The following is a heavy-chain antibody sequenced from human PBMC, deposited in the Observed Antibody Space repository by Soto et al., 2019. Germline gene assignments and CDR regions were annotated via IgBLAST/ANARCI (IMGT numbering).Heavy chain of an antibody. Sequence: PSETLSLTCAVYGGSFSGYYWTWIRQSPGKGLEWIGQISYSGSTNYNPSLKSRVTMSVDTSKNQFSLKVNSVTAADTAVYYCTRDMFPEPAAPRGRFDPWGQGTLVTVSS. CDR1: GGSFSGYY. V-gene: IGHV4-34*01. CDR2: ISYSGST. J-gene: IGHJ5*02. CDR3: TRDMFPEPAAPRGRFDP. D-gene: IGHD2-2*01.